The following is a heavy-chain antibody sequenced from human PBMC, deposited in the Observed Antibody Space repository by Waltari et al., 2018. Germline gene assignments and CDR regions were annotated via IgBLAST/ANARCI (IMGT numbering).Heavy chain of an antibody. CDR1: GFTFTNFG. CDR3: AKDAFGNTYLDF. CDR2: IWFDGSDK. V-gene: IGHV3-30*02. J-gene: IGHJ4*02. Sequence: QVNLVESGGGVVQPGGSLSLSCAVAGFTFTNFGMHWVRQGPGKGLDGVVLIWFDGSDKFYADSVVGRFTISRDNSARTLYLDMDSLRLDDTAMYYCAKDAFGNTYLDFWGQGTLVTVSS. D-gene: IGHD2-2*02.